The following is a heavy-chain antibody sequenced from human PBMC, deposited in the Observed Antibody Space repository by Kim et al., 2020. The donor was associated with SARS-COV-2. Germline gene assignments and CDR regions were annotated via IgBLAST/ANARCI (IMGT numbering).Heavy chain of an antibody. CDR1: GYTFTSYG. V-gene: IGHV1-18*01. Sequence: ASVKVSCKASGYTFTSYGISWVRQAPGQGLDWMGWISAYNGNTNYAQKLQGRVTMTTDTSTSTAYMELRSLRSDDTAVYYCARERYCSSTSCYSNYYYYGMDVGGQGTTVTVSS. CDR2: ISAYNGNT. D-gene: IGHD2-2*01. J-gene: IGHJ6*02. CDR3: ARERYCSSTSCYSNYYYYGMDV.